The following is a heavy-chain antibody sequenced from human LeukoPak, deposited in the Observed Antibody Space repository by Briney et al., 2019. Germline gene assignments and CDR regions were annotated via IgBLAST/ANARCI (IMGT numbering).Heavy chain of an antibody. V-gene: IGHV1-46*01. D-gene: IGHD3-10*01. CDR1: GYTFTSYY. CDR3: ARGSLNGSGKIGDYYYYMDV. Sequence: ASVKVSCKAPGYTFTSYYMHWVRQAPGQGLEWMGIINPSGGSTSYAQKFQGRVTMTRDTSTSTVYMELSSLRSEDTAVYYCARGSLNGSGKIGDYYYYMDVWGKGTTVTISS. CDR2: INPSGGST. J-gene: IGHJ6*03.